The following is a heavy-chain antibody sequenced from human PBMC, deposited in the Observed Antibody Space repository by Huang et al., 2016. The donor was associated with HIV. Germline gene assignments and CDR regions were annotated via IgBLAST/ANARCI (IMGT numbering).Heavy chain of an antibody. CDR1: GGSITDSNYY. Sequence: QLQLQESGPGLVRPSETLSLICTVSGGSITDSNYYWGWIRRPPGKGLEWIGSIYYSGDTDYNPCLKSRVTMSVDTSKNRVALDIRSVAVADTAIYYCARHFGSWSGYFDSWGQGTLVPVSS. CDR2: IYYSGDT. J-gene: IGHJ4*02. V-gene: IGHV4-39*01. CDR3: ARHFGSWSGYFDS. D-gene: IGHD3-10*01.